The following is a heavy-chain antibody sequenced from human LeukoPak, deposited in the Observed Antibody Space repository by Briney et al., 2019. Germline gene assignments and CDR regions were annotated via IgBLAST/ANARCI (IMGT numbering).Heavy chain of an antibody. J-gene: IGHJ4*02. CDR3: ARDFSGYDYNFDY. CDR1: GFTFSNAW. D-gene: IGHD5-12*01. Sequence: PGGSLRLSCAASGFTFSNAWMSWVRQAPGKGLEWVSTISGSGGSTYYADSVKGRFTISRDNSKNTLYLQMNSLRAEDTAVYYCARDFSGYDYNFDYWGQGTLVTVSS. CDR2: ISGSGGST. V-gene: IGHV3-23*01.